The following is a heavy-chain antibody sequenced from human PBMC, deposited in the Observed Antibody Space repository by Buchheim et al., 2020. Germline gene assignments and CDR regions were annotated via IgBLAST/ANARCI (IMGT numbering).Heavy chain of an antibody. J-gene: IGHJ4*02. CDR3: ARGPYGSGSYSV. Sequence: QVQLQESGPGLVKPSETLSLTCTVSGGSISSYYWSWIRQAPGKGLEWIGYIYYSGSTNYNSSLKSRGTITVNTSKNKFSPKLSSVTAADTAVYYCARGPYGSGSYSVWGQGTL. D-gene: IGHD3-10*01. CDR2: IYYSGST. CDR1: GGSISSYY. V-gene: IGHV4-59*01.